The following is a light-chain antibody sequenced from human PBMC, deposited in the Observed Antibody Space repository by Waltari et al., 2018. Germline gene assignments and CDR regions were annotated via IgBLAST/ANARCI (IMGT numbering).Light chain of an antibody. Sequence: EIVLTQSPATLSLSPGERATLSCRASQTVRSYLAWYQQKPGQAPRLLIFDASSRATGIPAKVSGSGSGTDFTLTVSNLEPEDFAVYYCQQRSNWPYTFGQGTRVEIK. CDR1: QTVRSY. V-gene: IGKV3-11*01. J-gene: IGKJ2*01. CDR3: QQRSNWPYT. CDR2: DAS.